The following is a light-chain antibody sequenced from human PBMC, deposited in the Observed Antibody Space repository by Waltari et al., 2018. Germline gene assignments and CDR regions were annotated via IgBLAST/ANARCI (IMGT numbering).Light chain of an antibody. Sequence: EIVMTQSPATLSVSPGERATLSCRARQIVSSNLAWYQQKPGQAPRLLIYGASPRATGIPARFSGSGSGTEFTLTISSMQSEDFAVYYCQQYNNWPPLTFGGGTKVEIK. CDR1: QIVSSN. CDR3: QQYNNWPPLT. J-gene: IGKJ4*01. V-gene: IGKV3-15*01. CDR2: GAS.